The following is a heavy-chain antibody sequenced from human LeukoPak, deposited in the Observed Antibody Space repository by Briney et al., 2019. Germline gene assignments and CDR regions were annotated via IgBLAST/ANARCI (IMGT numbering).Heavy chain of an antibody. CDR1: GGSISSGDYY. CDR2: IYYSGST. J-gene: IGHJ4*02. D-gene: IGHD6-13*01. CDR3: ARVRYSSSWYYFDY. Sequence: SQTLSLTCTVSGGSISSGDYYWSWIRQPPGKGLEWIGYIYYSGSTNYNPSLKSRVTISVDTSKNQFSLKLSSVTAADTAVYYCARVRYSSSWYYFDYWGQGTLVTVSS. V-gene: IGHV4-61*08.